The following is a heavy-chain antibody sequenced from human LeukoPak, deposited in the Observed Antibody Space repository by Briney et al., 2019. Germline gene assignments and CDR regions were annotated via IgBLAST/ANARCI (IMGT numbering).Heavy chain of an antibody. CDR3: ARTAISRNGYYYYGMDV. CDR1: GYTFTSYY. Sequence: ASVKVSCKASGYTFTSYYMHWVRQAPGQGLEWMGIIKPSGGSTSYAQKFQGRVTMTRDTSTSTVYMELSSLRSEDTAVYYCARTAISRNGYYYYGMDVWGQGTTVTVSS. CDR2: IKPSGGST. D-gene: IGHD2-8*01. J-gene: IGHJ6*02. V-gene: IGHV1-46*01.